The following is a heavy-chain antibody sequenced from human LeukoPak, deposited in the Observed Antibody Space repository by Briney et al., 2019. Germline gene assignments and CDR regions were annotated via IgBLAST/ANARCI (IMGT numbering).Heavy chain of an antibody. V-gene: IGHV3-53*01. D-gene: IGHD3-16*01. Sequence: GGSLRLSCAASGFTVSSNYMSWVRQAPGKGLEWVSVIYSGGSTYYADSVRGRFTISRDNSKNTLYLQMNSLRAEDTAVYYCASYDYVWGSPFDYWGQGTLVTVSS. CDR1: GFTVSSNY. CDR2: IYSGGST. CDR3: ASYDYVWGSPFDY. J-gene: IGHJ4*02.